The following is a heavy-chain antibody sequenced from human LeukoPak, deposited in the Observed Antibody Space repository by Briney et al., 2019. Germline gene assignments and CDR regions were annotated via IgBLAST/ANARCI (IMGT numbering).Heavy chain of an antibody. CDR1: GFTFSSYS. V-gene: IGHV3-21*01. D-gene: IGHD2-15*01. J-gene: IGHJ3*02. CDR3: ASCYPHPENAFDI. Sequence: GGSLRLSCAASGFTFSSYSMNWVRQAPGKGLEWVSSISSSSSYIYYADSVKGRFTISRDNAKNSLYLQMNSLRAEDTAVYYCASCYPHPENAFDIWGQGTMVTVST. CDR2: ISSSSSYI.